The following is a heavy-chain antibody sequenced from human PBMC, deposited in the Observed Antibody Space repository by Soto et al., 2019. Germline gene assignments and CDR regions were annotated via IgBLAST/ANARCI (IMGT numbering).Heavy chain of an antibody. CDR2: INHSGST. Sequence: QVQLQQWGAGLLKPSETLSLTCAVYGGSFSGYYCSWIRQPQGKGLEWLREINHSGSTNYNPSLMSRVTISVDTSKNQFSLKLSCVTGAGTAVYYCARTCSSTSWAAPRAVDPWGQGTLVTVSS. D-gene: IGHD2-2*01. V-gene: IGHV4-34*01. J-gene: IGHJ5*02. CDR3: ARTCSSTSWAAPRAVDP. CDR1: GGSFSGYY.